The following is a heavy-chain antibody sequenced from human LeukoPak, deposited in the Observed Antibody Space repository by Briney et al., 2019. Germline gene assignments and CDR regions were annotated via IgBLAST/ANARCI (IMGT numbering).Heavy chain of an antibody. Sequence: GGSLRLSCAASGITFSSFWMSWVRQAPGKGLEWVANIKQDGSEKYYVDSVKARFTISRDNAKNSVYLQMNSLRAEDTAVYYCARDRTGPTARIPNYFDHWGQGTLVTVSS. CDR2: IKQDGSEK. CDR3: ARDRTGPTARIPNYFDH. D-gene: IGHD4-17*01. J-gene: IGHJ4*02. CDR1: GITFSSFW. V-gene: IGHV3-7*04.